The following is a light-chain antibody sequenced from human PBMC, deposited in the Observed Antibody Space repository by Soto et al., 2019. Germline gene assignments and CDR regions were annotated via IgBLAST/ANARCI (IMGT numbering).Light chain of an antibody. J-gene: IGKJ2*01. Sequence: DIQMTQSPSSLSASIGDTVTITCRASQTVNSYLNWYQQKPGEAPKLLIYSASTLQNGVPSRFAGSGSGTHFTLNISSLQPEDFAVYYCQQSYSTPIYTFGQGTWLEIK. CDR1: QTVNSY. V-gene: IGKV1-39*01. CDR3: QQSYSTPIYT. CDR2: SAS.